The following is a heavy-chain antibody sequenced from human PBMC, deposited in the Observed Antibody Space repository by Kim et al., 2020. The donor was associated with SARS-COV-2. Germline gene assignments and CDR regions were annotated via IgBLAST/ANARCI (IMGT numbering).Heavy chain of an antibody. Sequence: GGSLRLSCAASGFTFSSYAMSWVRQAPGKGLEWVSVIYSGGSSTYYADSMKGRFTISRDNSKNTLYLQMNSLRAEDTAVYYCAKDTHDYGDLYFDYWGQGTLVTVPS. CDR2: IYSGGSST. V-gene: IGHV3-23*03. CDR1: GFTFSSYA. D-gene: IGHD4-17*01. CDR3: AKDTHDYGDLYFDY. J-gene: IGHJ4*02.